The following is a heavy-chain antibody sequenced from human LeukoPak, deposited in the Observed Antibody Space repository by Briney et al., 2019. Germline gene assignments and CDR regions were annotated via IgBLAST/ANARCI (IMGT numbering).Heavy chain of an antibody. D-gene: IGHD1-7*01. J-gene: IGHJ4*02. CDR1: GFTFSSYW. CDR3: ATSRTFDY. V-gene: IGHV3-7*01. Sequence: GGSLRLSCAASGFTFSSYWMNWVRQAPGKGLEWVANINQDGTEKFYVDSVKGRFTISRDNAKNSLYLQMNSLIGEDTAVYYCATSRTFDYWGQGTLVTVS. CDR2: INQDGTEK.